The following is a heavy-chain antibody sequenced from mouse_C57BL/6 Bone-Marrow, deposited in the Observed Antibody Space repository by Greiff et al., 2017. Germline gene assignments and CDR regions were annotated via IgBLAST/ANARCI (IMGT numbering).Heavy chain of an antibody. D-gene: IGHD1-1*01. CDR3: ATNYYGNSYGY. CDR1: GFTFSSYA. Sequence: EVQGVESGGGLVKPGGSLKLSCAASGFTFSSYAMSWVRQTPEKRLEWVATISDGGSYTYYPDNVKGRFTISRDNAKNNLYLQMSHLKSEDTAMYYCATNYYGNSYGYWGQGTTLTVSS. CDR2: ISDGGSYT. J-gene: IGHJ2*01. V-gene: IGHV5-4*01.